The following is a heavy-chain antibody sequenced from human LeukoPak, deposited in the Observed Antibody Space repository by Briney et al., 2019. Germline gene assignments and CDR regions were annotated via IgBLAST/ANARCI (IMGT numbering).Heavy chain of an antibody. Sequence: GGSLRLSCTASEFTLGSYWVSWVRQTPAKGLEWMANIRQDGNIKYYVDSVRGRFSISRDNAKNSLYLQMNSLRAEDTAVYYCARGYSSGWFHDYWGQGTLVTVSS. CDR1: EFTLGSYW. D-gene: IGHD6-19*01. V-gene: IGHV3-7*01. CDR3: ARGYSSGWFHDY. J-gene: IGHJ4*02. CDR2: IRQDGNIK.